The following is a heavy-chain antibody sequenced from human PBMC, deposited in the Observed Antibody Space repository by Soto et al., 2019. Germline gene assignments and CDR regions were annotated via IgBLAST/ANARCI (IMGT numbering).Heavy chain of an antibody. CDR2: IWYDGSKK. CDR3: ARDRDYFDTSGYYYYFDY. J-gene: IGHJ4*02. CDR1: GFIFSSDG. V-gene: IGHV3-33*01. D-gene: IGHD3-22*01. Sequence: QVQLVESGGGVVQPGRSLRLSCAASGFIFSSDGMHWVRQAPGKGLEWVAGIWYDGSKKYYADSVKGRFTISRDNSKNTMYLQMNSLRAEDTAVYYCARDRDYFDTSGYYYYFDYWGQGTLVTVSS.